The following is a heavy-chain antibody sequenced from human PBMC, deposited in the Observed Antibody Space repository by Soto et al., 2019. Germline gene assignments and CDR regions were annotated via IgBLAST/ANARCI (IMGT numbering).Heavy chain of an antibody. CDR1: GFTFSSYA. D-gene: IGHD6-19*01. V-gene: IGHV3-30-3*01. J-gene: IGHJ6*02. CDR2: ISYDGSNK. CDR3: ARGAVAANYYGMDV. Sequence: QVQLVESGGGVVQPGRSLRLSCAASGFTFSSYAMHWVRQAPGKGLEWVAVISYDGSNKYYADSLKGRFTISRDNSKNTLYRQMNSLRAEDTAVYYCARGAVAANYYGMDVWGQGTTVTVSS.